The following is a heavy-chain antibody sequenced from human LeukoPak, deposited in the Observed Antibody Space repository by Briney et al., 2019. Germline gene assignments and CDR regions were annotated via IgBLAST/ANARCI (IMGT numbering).Heavy chain of an antibody. CDR1: RYTFSSSD. CDR3: VGGAPNWGFDF. J-gene: IGHJ4*02. V-gene: IGHV1-8*01. Sequence: VASVTVSCRASRYTFSSSDINWVRQAAGQGFEWMGWMSPTSGNTGYAQNFQGRVTMTRDTSISTAYMELTSLRSEDTAVYYCVGGAPNWGFDFWGQGTLVIVSS. D-gene: IGHD7-27*01. CDR2: MSPTSGNT.